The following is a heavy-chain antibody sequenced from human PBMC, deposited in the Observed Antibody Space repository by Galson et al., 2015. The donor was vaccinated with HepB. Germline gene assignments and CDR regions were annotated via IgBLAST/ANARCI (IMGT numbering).Heavy chain of an antibody. J-gene: IGHJ4*02. CDR2: LTRSGGNT. CDR3: ARSPFYDSSGHTYYFDY. V-gene: IGHV3-23*01. Sequence: SLRLSCAASGFTFSSYAMSWVRQAPGKGLEWVSGLTRSGGNTYYADSVKGRFTISRDNSKNTLYLQMNSLRAEDTAVYYCARSPFYDSSGHTYYFDYWGQGTLVTVSS. D-gene: IGHD3-22*01. CDR1: GFTFSSYA.